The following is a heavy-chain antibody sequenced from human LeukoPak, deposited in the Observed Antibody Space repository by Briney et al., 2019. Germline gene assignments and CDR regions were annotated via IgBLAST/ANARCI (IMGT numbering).Heavy chain of an antibody. CDR3: ARGYGSGSYYVF. Sequence: PSETLSLTCAVCGGSFSGYYWSWIRQPPGKGLEWIGEINHSGSTNYNPSLKSRVTMSVDTSKNQFSLKVRSVTAADTAVYYCARGYGSGSYYVFWGQGTLVTVSS. J-gene: IGHJ4*02. D-gene: IGHD3-10*01. CDR1: GGSFSGYY. CDR2: INHSGST. V-gene: IGHV4-34*01.